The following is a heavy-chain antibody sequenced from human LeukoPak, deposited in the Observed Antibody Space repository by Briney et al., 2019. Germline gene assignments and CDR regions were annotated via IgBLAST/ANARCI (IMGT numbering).Heavy chain of an antibody. D-gene: IGHD3-22*01. CDR1: GFSFNTYS. CDR3: ARWDSSGYWDY. CDR2: ISSTSAHI. J-gene: IGHJ4*02. Sequence: PGGSLRLSCAASGFSFNTYSMNWVRQAPGKGLEWVSSISSTSAHIFYADSVKGRFTVSRDNAKKSLYLQMNSLRAEDTAVYYCARWDSSGYWDYWGQGTLVTVSS. V-gene: IGHV3-21*01.